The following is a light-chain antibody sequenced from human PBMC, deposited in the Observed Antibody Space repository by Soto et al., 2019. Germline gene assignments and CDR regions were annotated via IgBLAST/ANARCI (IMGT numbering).Light chain of an antibody. CDR2: GAS. CDR1: QTVSSAY. CDR3: QQYGSSPLYS. Sequence: DIVLTQSPGTLSLSPGERATLSCRTSQTVSSAYLAWYKQKPGQAPRLLIYGASSRATGIPDRFSGSGSGTDFTITINRLEPEDSAVYYCQQYGSSPLYSFGQGTKLEIK. J-gene: IGKJ2*01. V-gene: IGKV3-20*01.